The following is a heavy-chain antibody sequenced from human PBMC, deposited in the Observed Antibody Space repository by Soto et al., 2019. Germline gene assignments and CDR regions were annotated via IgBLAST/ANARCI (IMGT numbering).Heavy chain of an antibody. D-gene: IGHD3-16*01. CDR1: GYTFNTYG. CDR2: ISAYDGKT. V-gene: IGHV1-18*01. CDR3: ARDPHEVWTSYWFDP. J-gene: IGHJ5*02. Sequence: ASVKVSCKTSGYTFNTYGINWVRQAPGQGLELMGWISAYDGKTTYAEKFQGRVTLTTDTSTSTAYMELRSLRSEDTAIYYCARDPHEVWTSYWFDPWGQGTPVTVSS.